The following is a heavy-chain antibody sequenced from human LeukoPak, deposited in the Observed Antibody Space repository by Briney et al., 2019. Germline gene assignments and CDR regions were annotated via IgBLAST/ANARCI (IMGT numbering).Heavy chain of an antibody. CDR1: GFTFSSYA. D-gene: IGHD3-10*01. V-gene: IGHV3-23*01. CDR2: ISGSGGST. J-gene: IGHJ4*02. CDR3: AKDLGVLLWFGELLEPSSFDY. Sequence: GGSLRLSCAASGFTFSSYAMSWVRQAPGKGLEWVSAISGSGGSTYYADSVKGRFTISRDNSKNTLYLQMNRLRAEDTAVYYCAKDLGVLLWFGELLEPSSFDYWGQGTLVTVSS.